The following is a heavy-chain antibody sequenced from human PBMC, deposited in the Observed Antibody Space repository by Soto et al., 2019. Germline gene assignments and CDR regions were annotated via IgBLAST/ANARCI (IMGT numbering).Heavy chain of an antibody. V-gene: IGHV4-4*07. CDR2: IYTSGST. D-gene: IGHD3-22*01. CDR1: GGSISSYY. Sequence: SETLSLTCTVSGGSISSYYWSWIWQPAGKGLEWIGRIYTSGSTNYNPSLKSRVTMSVDTSKNQFSLKLSSVTAADTAVYYCAGQHTYYYDSSGYPARYYYYGMDVWGQGTTVTVSS. J-gene: IGHJ6*02. CDR3: AGQHTYYYDSSGYPARYYYYGMDV.